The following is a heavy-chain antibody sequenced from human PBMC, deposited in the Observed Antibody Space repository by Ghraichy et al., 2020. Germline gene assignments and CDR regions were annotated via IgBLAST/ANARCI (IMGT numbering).Heavy chain of an antibody. Sequence: ASVKVSCKIARAHVCAPVTFRMLVCRRLVVERMGWINPNSGGTNYAQKFQGRVTMTRDMSISTAYMELSRLRSDDTAVYYCAKPGMVRGYSEAFDLWGQGTRVTVSS. CDR3: AKPGMVRGYSEAFDL. CDR1: RAHVCAPV. CDR2: INPNSGGT. D-gene: IGHD3-10*01. V-gene: IGHV1-2*02. J-gene: IGHJ3*01.